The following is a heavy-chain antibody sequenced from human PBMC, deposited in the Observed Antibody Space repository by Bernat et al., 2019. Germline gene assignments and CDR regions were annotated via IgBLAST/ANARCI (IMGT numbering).Heavy chain of an antibody. V-gene: IGHV7-4-1*02. CDR2: INTNTGNP. J-gene: IGHJ4*02. CDR1: GYTFTSYA. Sequence: QVQLVQSGSELKKPGASVKVSCKASGYTFTSYAMNWVRQAPGQRLEWMGWINTNTGNPTYAQGFTGRFVCSLNTSVSTAYLQISSLKTKDTAVNYCARDFKRSTVATVTTGIDYWGQRALVT. D-gene: IGHD4-11*01. CDR3: ARDFKRSTVATVTTGIDY.